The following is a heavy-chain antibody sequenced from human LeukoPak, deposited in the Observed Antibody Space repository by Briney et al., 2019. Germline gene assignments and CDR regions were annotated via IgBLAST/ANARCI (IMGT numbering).Heavy chain of an antibody. CDR1: GYTFPGYY. V-gene: IGHV1-2*02. J-gene: IGHJ6*03. CDR3: ARTYPDIVVVIAMYYMDV. Sequence: ASVKVSCKASGYTFPGYYMHWVRQAPGQGLEWMGWTNPNSGGTNYAQKFQGRVTMTRDTSISTAYMELSRLRSDDTAVYYCARTYPDIVVVIAMYYMDVWGKGTTVTVSS. D-gene: IGHD2-21*01. CDR2: TNPNSGGT.